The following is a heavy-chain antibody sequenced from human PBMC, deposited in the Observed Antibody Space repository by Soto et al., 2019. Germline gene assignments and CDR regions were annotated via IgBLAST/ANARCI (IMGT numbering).Heavy chain of an antibody. CDR2: ITAGGSTT. CDR1: GFTFSDYV. V-gene: IGHV3-11*01. CDR3: ESDTGPPEQ. D-gene: IGHD4-17*01. Sequence: GGSLRLSCAASGFTFSDYVIYWIRQAPGKGLEWVSYITAGGSTTYYADSVKGRFTISRDNDKNSLYLQMNSLRAEDTAVYYCESDTGPPEQWGKGNMVHVSS. J-gene: IGHJ6*04.